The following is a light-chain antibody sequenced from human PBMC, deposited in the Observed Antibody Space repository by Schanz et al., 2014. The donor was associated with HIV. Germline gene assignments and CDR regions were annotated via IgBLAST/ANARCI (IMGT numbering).Light chain of an antibody. CDR1: QSVSSNF. CDR2: GAS. CDR3: QQYNNWPRT. V-gene: IGKV3-20*01. Sequence: EIVLTQSPGTLSLSLGERATLSCRASQSVSSNFLAWYQQKPNQAPRLLMYGASNRATGIPDRFSGSESGTDFTLTISSLQSEDFAVYYCQQYNNWPRTFGQGTKVEIK. J-gene: IGKJ1*01.